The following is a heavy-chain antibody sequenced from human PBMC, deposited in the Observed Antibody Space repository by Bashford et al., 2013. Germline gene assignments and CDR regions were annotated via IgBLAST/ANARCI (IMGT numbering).Heavy chain of an antibody. CDR3: ATTFSRYHYALPKARYYYYYYGMDV. CDR2: FDPEDGET. Sequence: WVRQAPGKGLEWMGGFDPEDGETIYAQKFQGRVTMTEDTSTDTAYMELSSLRSEDTAVYYCATTFSRYHYALPKARYYYYYYGMDVWGQGTTVTVSS. J-gene: IGHJ6*02. V-gene: IGHV1-24*01. D-gene: IGHD5-12*01.